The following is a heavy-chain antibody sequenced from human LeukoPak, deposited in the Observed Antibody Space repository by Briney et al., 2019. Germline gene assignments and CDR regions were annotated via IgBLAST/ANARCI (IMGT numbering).Heavy chain of an antibody. CDR2: ISSSSSTI. CDR3: ARVIYDFWSGYYNPPHFDY. Sequence: GGYLRLSCAASGFTFSSYSMNWVRQAPGKGLEWVSYISSSSSTIYYADSVKGRFTISRDNAKNSLYLQMNSLRAEDTAVYYCARVIYDFWSGYYNPPHFDYWGQGTLVTVSS. CDR1: GFTFSSYS. V-gene: IGHV3-48*01. J-gene: IGHJ4*02. D-gene: IGHD3-3*01.